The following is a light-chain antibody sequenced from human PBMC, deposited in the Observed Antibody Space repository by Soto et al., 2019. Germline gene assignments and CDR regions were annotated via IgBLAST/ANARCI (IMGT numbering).Light chain of an antibody. CDR1: QSVSSN. CDR2: GAS. Sequence: EIVMTQSPATLSVSPGERATLSCRASQSVSSNLAWYQQKHGQAPRILIYGASTRDTGIPVRFSGSGSGTEFTLTISRLQSEDFAVYYCQQYNNSPQTLGQGTKVDIK. V-gene: IGKV3-15*01. CDR3: QQYNNSPQT. J-gene: IGKJ1*01.